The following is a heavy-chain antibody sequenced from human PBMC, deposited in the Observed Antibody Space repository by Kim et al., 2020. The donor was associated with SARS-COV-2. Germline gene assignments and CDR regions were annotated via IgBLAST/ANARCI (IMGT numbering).Heavy chain of an antibody. V-gene: IGHV4-59*13. CDR2: IYYSGST. D-gene: IGHD3-22*01. CDR1: GGSISSYY. CDR3: ARNLSPTANYYYDSSGYYVDAFDI. J-gene: IGHJ3*02. Sequence: SETLSLTCTVSGGSISSYYWSWIRQPPGKGLEWIGYIYYSGSTNYNPSLKSRVTISVDTSKNQFSLKLSSVTAADTAVYYCARNLSPTANYYYDSSGYYVDAFDIWGQGTMVTVSS.